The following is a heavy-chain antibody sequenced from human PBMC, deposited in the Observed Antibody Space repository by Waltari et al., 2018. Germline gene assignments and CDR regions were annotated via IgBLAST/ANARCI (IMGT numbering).Heavy chain of an antibody. CDR3: ARDRYYYDSSGYYHDAFDI. D-gene: IGHD3-22*01. V-gene: IGHV1-2*02. J-gene: IGHJ3*02. Sequence: QVQLVQSGAEVKKPGASVKVSCKASGYTFTGYYMHWVRQAPGKGLEWMGGINPNSGGTNYAQKCQGRVTMTRDTSISTAYMELSRLRSDDTAMYYCARDRYYYDSSGYYHDAFDIWGQGTMVTVSS. CDR2: INPNSGGT. CDR1: GYTFTGYY.